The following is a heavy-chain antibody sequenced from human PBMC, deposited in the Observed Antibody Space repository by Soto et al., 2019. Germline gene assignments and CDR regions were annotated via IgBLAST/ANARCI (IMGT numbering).Heavy chain of an antibody. CDR3: AEDIVLMVYAPYFDY. CDR1: GFTFSSYA. Sequence: EVQLLESGGGLVQPGGSLRLSCAASGFTFSSYAMSWVRQAPGKGLEWVSAISGSGGSTYYADSVKGRFTISRDNSKNTLYLQMNRLRAEDTAVYYCAEDIVLMVYAPYFDYWGQGTLVTVSS. D-gene: IGHD2-8*01. J-gene: IGHJ4*02. V-gene: IGHV3-23*01. CDR2: ISGSGGST.